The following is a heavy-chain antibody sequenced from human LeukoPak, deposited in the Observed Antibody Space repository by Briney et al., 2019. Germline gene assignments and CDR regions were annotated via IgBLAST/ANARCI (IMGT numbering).Heavy chain of an antibody. CDR3: AKDGIVGADEMYYFGY. D-gene: IGHD1-26*01. CDR1: GFTFSSYT. J-gene: IGHJ4*02. CDR2: ISTSSSYI. V-gene: IGHV3-21*04. Sequence: PGGSLRLSCAASGFTFSSYTMNWVRQAPGKGLEWVSFISTSSSYIYYADSVKGRFTISRDNAKNSLYLQMNSLRAEDTAVYYCAKDGIVGADEMYYFGYWGQGTLVTVSS.